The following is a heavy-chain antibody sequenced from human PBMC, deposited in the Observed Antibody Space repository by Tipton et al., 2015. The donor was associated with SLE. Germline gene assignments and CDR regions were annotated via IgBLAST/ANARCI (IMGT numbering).Heavy chain of an antibody. CDR3: AREQWLVLWGYFDY. CDR2: IYTSETT. D-gene: IGHD6-19*01. J-gene: IGHJ4*02. CDR1: GDSINGGSYY. Sequence: TLSLTCTVSGDSINGGSYYWSWIRQPAGKGLEWIGNIYTSETTNYNPSLKSRVTISVDTSKNQFSLKLTSVTAADTAVYYCAREQWLVLWGYFDYWGQGSLVTVS. V-gene: IGHV4-61*09.